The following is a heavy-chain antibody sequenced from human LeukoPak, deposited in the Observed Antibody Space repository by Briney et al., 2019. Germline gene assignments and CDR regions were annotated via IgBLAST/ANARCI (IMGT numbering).Heavy chain of an antibody. J-gene: IGHJ4*02. D-gene: IGHD6-13*01. Sequence: ASVKVSCKASGYTFTSYDINWVRQATGQGLGWMGWMNPNSGNTGYAQKFQGRVTMTRNTSISTAYMELSSLRSEDTAVYYCARGLQAAAGTIDYWGQGTLVTASS. V-gene: IGHV1-8*01. CDR1: GYTFTSYD. CDR3: ARGLQAAAGTIDY. CDR2: MNPNSGNT.